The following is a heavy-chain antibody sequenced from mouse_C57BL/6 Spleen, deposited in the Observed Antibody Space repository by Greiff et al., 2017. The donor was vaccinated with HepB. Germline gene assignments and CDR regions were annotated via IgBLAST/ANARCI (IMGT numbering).Heavy chain of an antibody. V-gene: IGHV1-63*01. CDR2: IYPGGGYT. CDR1: GYTFTNYW. J-gene: IGHJ4*01. D-gene: IGHD1-1*01. CDR3: ARRTTVVAHYYAMDY. Sequence: VKLVESGAELVRPGTSVKMSCKASGYTFTNYWIGWAKQRPGHGLEWIGDIYPGGGYTNYNEKFKGKATLTADKSSSTAYMQFSSLTSEDSAIYYCARRTTVVAHYYAMDYWGQGTSVTVSS.